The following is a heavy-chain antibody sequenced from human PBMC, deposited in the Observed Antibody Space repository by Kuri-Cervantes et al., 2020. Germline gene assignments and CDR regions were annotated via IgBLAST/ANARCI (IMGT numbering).Heavy chain of an antibody. CDR3: ASSGSSSWYQYNWFDP. D-gene: IGHD6-13*01. J-gene: IGHJ5*02. Sequence: ESLKISCTVSGGSISSYYWSWIRQPPGKGLEWIGYIYYSGSTNYNPSLKSRVTISVDTSKNQFSLKLSSVTAADTAVYYCASSGSSSWYQYNWFDPWGQGTLVTVSS. CDR2: IYYSGST. V-gene: IGHV4-59*01. CDR1: GGSISSYY.